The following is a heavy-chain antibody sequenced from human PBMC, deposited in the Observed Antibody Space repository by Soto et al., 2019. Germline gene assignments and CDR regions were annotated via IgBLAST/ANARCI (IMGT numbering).Heavy chain of an antibody. D-gene: IGHD3-22*01. Sequence: GGSLRLSCAASGFIFNNFAMSWVRQAPGKGLEWVSGITNSGEKTYDADSVKGRFTISRDNYRNMVYLQMNSLRAEDTAVYYCAKDAIDYYDSSGYHFDYWGQGTLVTAPQ. CDR3: AKDAIDYYDSSGYHFDY. V-gene: IGHV3-23*01. J-gene: IGHJ4*02. CDR2: ITNSGEKT. CDR1: GFIFNNFA.